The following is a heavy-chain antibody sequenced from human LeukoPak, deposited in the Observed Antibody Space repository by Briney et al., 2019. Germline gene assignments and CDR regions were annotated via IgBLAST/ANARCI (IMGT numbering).Heavy chain of an antibody. D-gene: IGHD2-2*01. CDR1: GSTFSSYA. V-gene: IGHV3-23*01. J-gene: IGHJ4*02. CDR3: AKVSPFYLVIRPGPDY. CDR2: ITGNGGST. Sequence: PGGSLRLSCAASGSTFSSYAMSWVRQAPGKGLEWVSTITGNGGSTYYADSMQDRFTISRDNSKNTLYLQMNSLRAEDTAVYYCAKVSPFYLVIRPGPDYWGQGTLVTVSS.